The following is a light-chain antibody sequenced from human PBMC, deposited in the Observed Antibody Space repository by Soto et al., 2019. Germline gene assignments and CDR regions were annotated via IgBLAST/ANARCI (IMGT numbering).Light chain of an antibody. Sequence: EGVLTHSTGPLSLSPGARATLPFRSSQFVSSTYLAWYQQRPGQAPRLLIYGASSRATGIPDRFSGGGSETDFTLTIIRLESEDSAVYYCQQYGSSPFTFGGGTNVDIK. CDR2: GAS. CDR1: QFVSSTY. V-gene: IGKV3-20*01. J-gene: IGKJ4*01. CDR3: QQYGSSPFT.